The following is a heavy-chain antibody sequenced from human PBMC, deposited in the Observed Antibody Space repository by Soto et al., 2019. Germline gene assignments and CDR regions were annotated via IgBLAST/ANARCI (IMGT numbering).Heavy chain of an antibody. Sequence: TGGSLRLSCAASGCTFSSYAMSWVRQAPGKGLEWVSAISGSGGSTYYADSVKGRFTISRHNSKNTLYLQMNSLRAEDTAVYYCAKVHSSSFTGRYFDYWGQGTLVTVSS. D-gene: IGHD6-6*01. J-gene: IGHJ4*02. CDR1: GCTFSSYA. CDR2: ISGSGGST. CDR3: AKVHSSSFTGRYFDY. V-gene: IGHV3-23*01.